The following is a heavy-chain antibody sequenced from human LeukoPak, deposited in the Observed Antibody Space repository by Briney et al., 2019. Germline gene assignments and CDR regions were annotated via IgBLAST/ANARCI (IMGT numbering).Heavy chain of an antibody. CDR2: INAGNGNT. J-gene: IGHJ6*03. D-gene: IGHD6-6*01. Sequence: GASVKVSCKASGYTFSNYAVLWVRQAPGQRLEWMGWINAGNGNTKYSQDFQGRVTMSTDTSTSTAYMELRSLRSDDTAVYYCARGRIAARYYYYMDVWGKGTTVTVSS. V-gene: IGHV1-3*01. CDR1: GYTFSNYA. CDR3: ARGRIAARYYYYMDV.